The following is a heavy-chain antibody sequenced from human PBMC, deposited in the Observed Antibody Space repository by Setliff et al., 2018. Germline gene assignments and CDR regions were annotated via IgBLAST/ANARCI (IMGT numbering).Heavy chain of an antibody. J-gene: IGHJ4*02. V-gene: IGHV3-23*03. D-gene: IGHD1-26*01. CDR3: AKPQVELRWGFES. Sequence: GGSLRLSCAVSGFTLSAYAMSWVRQAPGKGLEWVSTIYSGDRNTFYTDSVKGRFTIFRDGSKNTLYLQMTSLRAEDTAVYYCAKPQVELRWGFESWGQGTLVTVSS. CDR1: GFTLSAYA. CDR2: IYSGDRNT.